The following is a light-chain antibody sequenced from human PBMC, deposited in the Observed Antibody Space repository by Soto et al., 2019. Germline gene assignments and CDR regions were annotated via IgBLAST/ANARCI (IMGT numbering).Light chain of an antibody. CDR3: SSYTSSSTLLV. V-gene: IGLV2-14*01. J-gene: IGLJ2*01. Sequence: QSALTRPASVSGSPGQSITISCTGTSSDVGGYNYVSWYQQHPGKAPKLMIYEVSNRPSGVSNRFSGSKSGNTASLTISGLQAEDEADYYCSSYTSSSTLLVFGGGTKVTVL. CDR2: EVS. CDR1: SSDVGGYNY.